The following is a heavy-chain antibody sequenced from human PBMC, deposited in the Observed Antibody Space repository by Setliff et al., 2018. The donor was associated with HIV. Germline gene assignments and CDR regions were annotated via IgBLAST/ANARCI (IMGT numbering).Heavy chain of an antibody. J-gene: IGHJ3*02. CDR1: ELTFSNYA. V-gene: IGHV3-23*01. CDR3: VKDGDYRNGDYDALDI. Sequence: PGGSLRLSCAASELTFSNYAMTWVRQAPGKGLEWVSSLSGSGGSTYYADSVKGRFTISRDNSKNTLYLQMTSLTAEDTAVYYCVKDGDYRNGDYDALDIWGQGTMVTVSS. CDR2: LSGSGGST. D-gene: IGHD4-17*01.